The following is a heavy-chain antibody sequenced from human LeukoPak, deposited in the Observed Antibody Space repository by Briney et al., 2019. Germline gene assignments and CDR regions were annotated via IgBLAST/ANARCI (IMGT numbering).Heavy chain of an antibody. J-gene: IGHJ3*02. D-gene: IGHD4-23*01. CDR3: AREKVATASAFDI. V-gene: IGHV3-7*01. CDR1: GFTFSNYW. Sequence: PGGSLRLSCAASGFTFSNYWMSWVRQAPGKGLEWVAHMKEDGSEKFYVDSVKGRFTISRDNAKNSLYLQMNSLRVEDTAVYYCAREKVATASAFDIWGQGTMVTVSS. CDR2: MKEDGSEK.